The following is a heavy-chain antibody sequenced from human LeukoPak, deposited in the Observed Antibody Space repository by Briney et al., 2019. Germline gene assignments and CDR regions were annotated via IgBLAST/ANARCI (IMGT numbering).Heavy chain of an antibody. CDR1: GGSISSSSYY. CDR3: ARHPLTYCSSTSCYG. Sequence: SETLSLTCTVSGGSISSSSYYWGWIRQPPGKGLEWIGSIYYSGSTYYHPSLKSRVTISVDTSKNQFSLKLSSVTAAETAVYYCARHPLTYCSSTSCYGWGQGTLVTVSS. CDR2: IYYSGST. J-gene: IGHJ4*02. V-gene: IGHV4-39*01. D-gene: IGHD2-2*01.